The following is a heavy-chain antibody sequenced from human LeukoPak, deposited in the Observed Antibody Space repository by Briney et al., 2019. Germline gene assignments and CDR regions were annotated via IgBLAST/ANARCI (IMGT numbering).Heavy chain of an antibody. Sequence: SETLSLTCTVSGGSISSYYWSWIRQPPGKGLEWIGYIYYSGSTNYNPSLKSRVTISVDTSKNQFSLKLSSVTAADTAVYYCARMAVPVDYWGQGTLVTVSS. CDR1: GGSISSYY. D-gene: IGHD5-24*01. CDR2: IYYSGST. CDR3: ARMAVPVDY. J-gene: IGHJ4*02. V-gene: IGHV4-59*01.